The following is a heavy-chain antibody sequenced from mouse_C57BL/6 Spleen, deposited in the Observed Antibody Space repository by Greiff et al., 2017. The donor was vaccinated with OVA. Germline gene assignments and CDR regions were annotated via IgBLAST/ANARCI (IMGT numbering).Heavy chain of an antibody. J-gene: IGHJ4*01. Sequence: VQLQQPGAELVKPGASVKMSCKASGYTFTSYWITWVKQRPGQGLEWIGDIYPGSGSTRYNEKFKSKATLTVDTSSSTAYMQLSSLTPEDSAVYYCARVYDYDGNAMDYWGQGTSVTVSS. D-gene: IGHD2-4*01. CDR3: ARVYDYDGNAMDY. CDR2: IYPGSGST. V-gene: IGHV1-55*01. CDR1: GYTFTSYW.